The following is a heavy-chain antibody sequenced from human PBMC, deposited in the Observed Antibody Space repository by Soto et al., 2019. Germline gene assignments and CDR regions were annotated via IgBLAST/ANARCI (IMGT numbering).Heavy chain of an antibody. CDR1: GFTFTSSG. D-gene: IGHD5-12*01. CDR3: AARGYSGYDYYYCYGLDV. J-gene: IGHJ6*02. V-gene: IGHV1-58*02. Sequence: SVKVSCKASGFTFTSSGMQWVRQARGQRLEWIGWIVVGSGNTNYAQKFQERVIITRDMSTSTAYMELSSLRSEDTAVYYCAARGYSGYDYYYCYGLDVWGQGTTVTVSS. CDR2: IVVGSGNT.